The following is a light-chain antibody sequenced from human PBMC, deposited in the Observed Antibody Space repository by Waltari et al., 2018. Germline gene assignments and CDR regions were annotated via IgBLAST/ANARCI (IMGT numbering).Light chain of an antibody. J-gene: IGLJ1*01. Sequence: QSALTQPRSVSGSPGQSVAIACTGTSSDVGCFSYVSWYQQPPGKAPKIIIYDVTRRTSWFPDRFSGSKYGNTASLTISGLQADDEAHYYCCSYAGSDTYVFGTGTEVTVL. V-gene: IGLV2-11*01. CDR3: CSYAGSDTYV. CDR1: SSDVGCFSY. CDR2: DVT.